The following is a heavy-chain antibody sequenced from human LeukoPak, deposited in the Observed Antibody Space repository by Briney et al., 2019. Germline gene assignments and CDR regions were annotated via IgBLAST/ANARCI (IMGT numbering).Heavy chain of an antibody. V-gene: IGHV4-59*08. Sequence: SETLSLTCTVSGGSISSYYWSRIRQPPGKGLEGIAYISDIGSINYNPSLKSRVTISLDTSKNQFSLKLSSVTAADTAVYYCAGHHPRNTVDFWGQGTLVTVSS. CDR1: GGSISSYY. J-gene: IGHJ4*02. CDR2: ISDIGSI. D-gene: IGHD2/OR15-2a*01. CDR3: AGHHPRNTVDF.